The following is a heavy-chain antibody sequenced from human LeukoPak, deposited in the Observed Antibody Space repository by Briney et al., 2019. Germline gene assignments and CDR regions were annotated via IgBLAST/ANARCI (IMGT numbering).Heavy chain of an antibody. CDR2: ISYDGSNK. V-gene: IGHV3-30*04. Sequence: GGSLRLSCAASGFTFSSYAMHWVRKAPGKGLEWVAVISYDGSNKYYADSVKGRFTISRDNSKNTLYLQMNSLRAEDTAVYYCARVYPLNVGTTGPFDYWGQGTLVTVSS. CDR3: ARVYPLNVGTTGPFDY. D-gene: IGHD5-12*01. CDR1: GFTFSSYA. J-gene: IGHJ4*02.